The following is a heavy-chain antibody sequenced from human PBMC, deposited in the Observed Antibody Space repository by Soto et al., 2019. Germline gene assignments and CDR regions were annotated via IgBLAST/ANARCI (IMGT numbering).Heavy chain of an antibody. CDR1: GDTFNNYA. J-gene: IGHJ4*02. D-gene: IGHD3-3*01. Sequence: QVHLVQSGTEVKKPGSSVKVSCKASGDTFNNYAISWVRQAPGQGLQWMGGIIPIYDSPSYAQGSHNRVTIPADRSTSTANLELNGLTSEDTAVYYCEASTFLSGVSGYFHLDFWGQGTLVTVSS. V-gene: IGHV1-69*06. CDR3: EASTFLSGVSGYFHLDF. CDR2: IIPIYDSP.